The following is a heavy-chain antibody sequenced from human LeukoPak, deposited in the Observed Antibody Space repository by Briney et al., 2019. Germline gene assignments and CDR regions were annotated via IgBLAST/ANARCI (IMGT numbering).Heavy chain of an antibody. CDR1: GFTFTSYS. Sequence: GGSLRLSCAASGFTFTSYSMSWVRQAPGKGLEWVSGTSDRGDYTYYADSVKGRFTISRDNSKNTLYLQMNSLRAEDTAVYYCAKEAAAGDFDYWGQGTLVTVSS. CDR2: TSDRGDYT. V-gene: IGHV3-23*01. CDR3: AKEAAAGDFDY. D-gene: IGHD6-13*01. J-gene: IGHJ4*02.